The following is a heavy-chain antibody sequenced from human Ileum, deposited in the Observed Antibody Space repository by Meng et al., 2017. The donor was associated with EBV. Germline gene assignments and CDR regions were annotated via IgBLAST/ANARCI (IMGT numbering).Heavy chain of an antibody. D-gene: IGHD3-22*01. J-gene: IGHJ4*02. CDR1: GGSISRSDW. V-gene: IGHV4-4*02. CDR2: TSHSGST. CDR3: ASSDYYRSDY. Sequence: QLQLQESGPGLAKPSETLSLPCAVYGGSISRSDWWSWVRQPPGKGLEWIGETSHSGSTNYSPSLKSRVTISLDKSKNQLSLKLNSVTAADTAVYYCASSDYYRSDYWGQGTLVTVSS.